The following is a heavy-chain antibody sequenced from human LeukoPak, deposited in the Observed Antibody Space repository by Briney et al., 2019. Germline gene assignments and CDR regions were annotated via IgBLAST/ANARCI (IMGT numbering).Heavy chain of an antibody. Sequence: GESLKISCKASGYSFTSYWIGWVRQMPEKGLERMGIIYPGDSDTRYSPSFQGQVTISADKSISTAYLQWSSLKASDTAMYYCARRRKSSSSSSGWFDPWGQGTLVTVSS. CDR1: GYSFTSYW. D-gene: IGHD6-6*01. V-gene: IGHV5-51*01. J-gene: IGHJ5*02. CDR2: IYPGDSDT. CDR3: ARRRKSSSSSSGWFDP.